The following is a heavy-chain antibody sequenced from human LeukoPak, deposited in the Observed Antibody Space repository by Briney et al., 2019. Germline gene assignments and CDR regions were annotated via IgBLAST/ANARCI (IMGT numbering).Heavy chain of an antibody. D-gene: IGHD6-6*01. Sequence: SSETLSLTCTVSGGSISSYYWSWIRQPPGKGLEWIGYIYYSGSTNYNPSPKSRVTISLDTSKNQFSLKLSSVTAADTAVYYCARAHYSSSAPYYYYYMDVWGKGTTVTVSS. V-gene: IGHV4-59*01. CDR2: IYYSGST. CDR3: ARAHYSSSAPYYYYYMDV. CDR1: GGSISSYY. J-gene: IGHJ6*03.